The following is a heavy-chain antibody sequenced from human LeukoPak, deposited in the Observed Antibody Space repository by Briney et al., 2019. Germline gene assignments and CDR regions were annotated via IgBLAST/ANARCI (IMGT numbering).Heavy chain of an antibody. CDR2: IIDSGSST. CDR3: AKARGSSSGSFDY. D-gene: IGHD3-22*01. CDR1: GFTFNNYA. J-gene: IGHJ4*02. Sequence: GGSLRHSCAASGFTFNNYAMSWVRQAPGKELEWVSTIIDSGSSTYYADSVKGRSTISRDNSRNTLYLQMISLRAEDTAVYYCAKARGSSSGSFDYWGQGTLVTVSS. V-gene: IGHV3-23*01.